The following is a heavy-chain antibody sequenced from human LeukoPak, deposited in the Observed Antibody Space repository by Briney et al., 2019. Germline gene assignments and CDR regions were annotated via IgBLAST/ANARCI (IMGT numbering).Heavy chain of an antibody. CDR3: ARREYCSGGSCYTWFDP. Sequence: GKSLKISCQGSGYSINNYWIGWVRQMPGKGLEWMGIIYPADSDIRYSPSFQGQVTISADKSISTAYLQWSSLKASDTAMYYCARREYCSGGSCYTWFDPWGQGTLVTVSS. V-gene: IGHV5-51*01. D-gene: IGHD2-15*01. CDR2: IYPADSDI. J-gene: IGHJ5*02. CDR1: GYSINNYW.